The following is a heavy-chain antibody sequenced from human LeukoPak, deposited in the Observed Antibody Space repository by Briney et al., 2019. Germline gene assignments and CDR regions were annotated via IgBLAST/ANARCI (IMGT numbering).Heavy chain of an antibody. J-gene: IGHJ2*01. D-gene: IGHD3-10*01. V-gene: IGHV4-59*01. CDR2: IYYSGST. CDR1: GGSISSYY. Sequence: PSETLSLTCTVSGGSISSYYWSWIRQPPGKGLEWIGYIYYSGSTNYNPSLKSRVTISVDTSKNQFSLKLSSVTAADTAVYYCARLLSNYYGSGWYFDLWGRGTLVTVSS. CDR3: ARLLSNYYGSGWYFDL.